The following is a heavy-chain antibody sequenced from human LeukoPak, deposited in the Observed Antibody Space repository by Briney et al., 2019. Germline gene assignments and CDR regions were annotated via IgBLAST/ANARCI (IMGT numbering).Heavy chain of an antibody. J-gene: IGHJ4*02. Sequence: GGSLRLSCAASGFTFSSYEMNWVRQAPGKGLEWVAVIWYDESNKYYADSVKGRFTISRDNSKNTLYLQMNSLRAEDTAVYYCARSSDDILTGYYNGLLDYWGQGTLVTVSS. V-gene: IGHV3-33*08. D-gene: IGHD3-9*01. CDR3: ARSSDDILTGYYNGLLDY. CDR2: IWYDESNK. CDR1: GFTFSSYE.